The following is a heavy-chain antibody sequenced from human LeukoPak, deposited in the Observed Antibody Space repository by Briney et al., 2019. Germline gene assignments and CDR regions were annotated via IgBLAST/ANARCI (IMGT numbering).Heavy chain of an antibody. V-gene: IGHV1-2*02. J-gene: IGHJ4*02. CDR3: ARGRNDFWSGYATDY. Sequence: RASVKVSCKASGYTFTGYYMHWVRQAPGQGLEWMGWINPNSGGTNYAQKFQGRVTMTRDTSISTAYMELSRLRSDDTAVYYCARGRNDFWSGYATDYWGQGTLVTVSS. CDR1: GYTFTGYY. CDR2: INPNSGGT. D-gene: IGHD3-3*01.